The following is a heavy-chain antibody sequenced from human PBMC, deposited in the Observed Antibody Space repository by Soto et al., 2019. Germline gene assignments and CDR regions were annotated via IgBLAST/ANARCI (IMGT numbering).Heavy chain of an antibody. Sequence: QVQLVQSGAEVKKPESSVKVSCKAPGGTFSTYAISWVRQAPGQGLEWMGGIIPMFGTANYAQRFQDRVTMTADAATNTVYMELSSLRSEDTAVYFCASGIQLWLRRINNGYSGWGQGTLVTVSS. CDR3: ASGIQLWLRRINNGYSG. CDR2: IIPMFGTA. J-gene: IGHJ4*02. CDR1: GGTFSTYA. V-gene: IGHV1-69*12. D-gene: IGHD5-18*01.